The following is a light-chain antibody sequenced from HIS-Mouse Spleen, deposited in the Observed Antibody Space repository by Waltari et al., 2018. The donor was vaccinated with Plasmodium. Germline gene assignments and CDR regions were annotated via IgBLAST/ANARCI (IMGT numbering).Light chain of an antibody. J-gene: IGLJ2*01. Sequence: SYELTQPPSVSVSPGQTASITCPGDKLGDKYACWYQQKPGQSPVLVIYQDSKRPSGIPERFPGSNSGNTATLTISGTQAMDEADYYCQAWDSSTAWVFGGGTKLTVL. CDR3: QAWDSSTAWV. V-gene: IGLV3-1*01. CDR1: KLGDKY. CDR2: QDS.